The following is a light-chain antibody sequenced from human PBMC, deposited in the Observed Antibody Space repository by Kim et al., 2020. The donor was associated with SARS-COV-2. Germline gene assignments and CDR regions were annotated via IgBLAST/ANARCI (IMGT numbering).Light chain of an antibody. CDR1: QAISNC. CDR3: QQYSSFAYT. J-gene: IGKJ2*01. Sequence: AIRMTQSPFSLSPSVGDRVTIACWASQAISNCLAWYQQKPGKAPELLIYGASTLQSGVPSRFRGGGSGTDFTLTITSLQSEDFATYYCQQYSSFAYTFGQGTKLEI. CDR2: GAS. V-gene: IGKV1-8*01.